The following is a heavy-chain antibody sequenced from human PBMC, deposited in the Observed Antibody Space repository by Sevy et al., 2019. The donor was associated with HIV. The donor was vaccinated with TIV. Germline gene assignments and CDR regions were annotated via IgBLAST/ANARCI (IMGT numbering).Heavy chain of an antibody. J-gene: IGHJ4*02. CDR3: ETGGEYYDEISGYFDY. CDR1: GYRLSELS. D-gene: IGHD3-22*01. Sequence: ASVKVSCKISGYRLSELSMHWVRQAPGKGLEWMGRFDPEDGEIIYAQKFQGRVTVTEDTSTDTAYMELSRLRSEDTAVYYCETGGEYYDEISGYFDYWGREPWSPSPQ. V-gene: IGHV1-24*01. CDR2: FDPEDGEI.